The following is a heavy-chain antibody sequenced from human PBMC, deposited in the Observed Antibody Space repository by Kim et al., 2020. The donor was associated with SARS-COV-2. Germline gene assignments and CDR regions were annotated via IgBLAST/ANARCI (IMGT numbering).Heavy chain of an antibody. Sequence: GGSLRLSCAASGFKFSDYAIHWIRQAPGKGLEWVTLVSYDGSRKYYSNSVQGRFAISRDNSKDTVSLQMDYLSLEDTAVYYCARGESDSDTSRSVDYFHKWGQGALVTVSS. V-gene: IGHV3-30*09. CDR3: ARGESDSDTSRSVDYFHK. D-gene: IGHD3-22*01. CDR1: GFKFSDYA. J-gene: IGHJ1*01. CDR2: VSYDGSRK.